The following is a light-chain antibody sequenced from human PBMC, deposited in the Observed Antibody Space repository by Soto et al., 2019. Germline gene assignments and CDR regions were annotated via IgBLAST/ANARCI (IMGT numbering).Light chain of an antibody. V-gene: IGLV1-40*01. CDR2: SNN. Sequence: QSVLTQPPSVSGAPGQKVIISCTGSGSNIGAGYDVHWYQQLPGTAPKLLIYSNNNRPSGVPDRLSGSKSGTSASLAITGLQVEDEADYYCQSYDSSLSAAVFGGGTKLTVL. J-gene: IGLJ2*01. CDR3: QSYDSSLSAAV. CDR1: GSNIGAGYD.